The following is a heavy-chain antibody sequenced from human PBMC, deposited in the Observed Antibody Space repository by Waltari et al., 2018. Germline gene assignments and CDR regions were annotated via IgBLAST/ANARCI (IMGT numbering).Heavy chain of an antibody. CDR2: IWFDGYST. Sequence: QVRLVESGGGVVQPGRSLRLSCAASGFTLSSYAMNWVGKAPGKGLEWLAVIWFDGYSTFYADSVKGRFTISRDNSKNTLYLQMNSLRAEDTAVYSCARDGHSSGSPTPYYFDYCGQGTLVTVSS. V-gene: IGHV3-33*01. CDR1: GFTLSSYA. J-gene: IGHJ4*02. D-gene: IGHD6-19*01. CDR3: ARDGHSSGSPTPYYFDY.